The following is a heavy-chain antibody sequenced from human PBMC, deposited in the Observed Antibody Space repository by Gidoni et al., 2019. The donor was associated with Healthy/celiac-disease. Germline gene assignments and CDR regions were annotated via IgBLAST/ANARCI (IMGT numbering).Heavy chain of an antibody. CDR3: ARDSEQLGTPLYGMDV. CDR2: IWYDGSNK. V-gene: IGHV3-33*01. Sequence: QVQLLESGGGVVQPGRSLRLSCAASGFPFSSYGMHWVRQAPGKGLEWVAVIWYDGSNKYDADSVKGRFTISRDNSKNTLYLQMNSLRAEDTAVYYCARDSEQLGTPLYGMDVWGQGTTVTVSS. CDR1: GFPFSSYG. J-gene: IGHJ6*02. D-gene: IGHD6-13*01.